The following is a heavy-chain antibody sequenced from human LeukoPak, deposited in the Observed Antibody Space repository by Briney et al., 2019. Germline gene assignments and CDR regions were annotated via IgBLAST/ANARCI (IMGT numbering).Heavy chain of an antibody. D-gene: IGHD2-2*01. CDR1: GYTFTSYG. J-gene: IGHJ4*02. V-gene: IGHV1-18*04. Sequence: ASVKVSFKASGYTFTSYGISWVRQAPGQGLEWMGWISAYNGNTNYAQKLQGSVTMTTDTSTSTAYMELRSLRSDDTAVYYCARVPVGYCSSTSCYASIQPSHEFDYWGQGTLVTVSS. CDR2: ISAYNGNT. CDR3: ARVPVGYCSSTSCYASIQPSHEFDY.